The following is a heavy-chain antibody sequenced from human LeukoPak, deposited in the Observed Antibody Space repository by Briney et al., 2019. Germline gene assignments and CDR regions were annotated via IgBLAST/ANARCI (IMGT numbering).Heavy chain of an antibody. J-gene: IGHJ4*02. CDR3: ARQLELRFDY. V-gene: IGHV4-59*08. CDR1: GGSFSGYY. Sequence: PSETLSLTCAVYGGSFSGYYWSWIRQPPGKGLEWIGYIYYSGSTNYNPSLKSRVTISVDTSKNQFSLKLSSVTAADTAVYYCARQLELRFDYWGQGTLVTVSS. CDR2: IYYSGST. D-gene: IGHD1-7*01.